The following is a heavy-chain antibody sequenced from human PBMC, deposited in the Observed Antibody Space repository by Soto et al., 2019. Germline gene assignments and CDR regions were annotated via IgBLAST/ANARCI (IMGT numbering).Heavy chain of an antibody. Sequence: SETLSLTCTVSGGSISSYYWSWIRQPPGKGLEWIRYIYYSGSTNYNPSLKSRVTISVDTSKNQFSLKLSSVTAADTAVYYCAMYDYIWGRPLDWGQGTLVTVSS. V-gene: IGHV4-59*08. CDR1: GGSISSYY. D-gene: IGHD3-16*01. J-gene: IGHJ4*02. CDR3: AMYDYIWGRPLD. CDR2: IYYSGST.